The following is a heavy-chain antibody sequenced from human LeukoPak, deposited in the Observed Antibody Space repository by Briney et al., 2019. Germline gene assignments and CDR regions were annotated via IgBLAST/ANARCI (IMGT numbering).Heavy chain of an antibody. Sequence: GGSLRLSCAASGFTFSSYSMNWVRQAPGKGLEWVSSISSSSSYIYYADSVKGRFTISRDNAKNSLYLQMNSLRAEDTAVYYCAAGSRSYRDWFDPWGQGTLVTVSS. J-gene: IGHJ5*02. D-gene: IGHD3-10*01. CDR1: GFTFSSYS. V-gene: IGHV3-21*01. CDR2: ISSSSSYI. CDR3: AAGSRSYRDWFDP.